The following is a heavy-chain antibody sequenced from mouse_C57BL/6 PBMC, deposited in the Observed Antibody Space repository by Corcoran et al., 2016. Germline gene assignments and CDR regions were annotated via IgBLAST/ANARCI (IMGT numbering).Heavy chain of an antibody. CDR2: INPYNGGT. Sequence: EVQLQQSGPVLVKPGASVKMSCKASGYTFTDYYMNWVKQSHGKSLEWIGVINPYNGGTSYNQKFKGKATLTVDKSSSTAYMELNSLTSEDSAVYYCARELDYGSSYFDYWGQGTTLTVSS. D-gene: IGHD1-1*01. CDR1: GYTFTDYY. J-gene: IGHJ2*01. V-gene: IGHV1-19*01. CDR3: ARELDYGSSYFDY.